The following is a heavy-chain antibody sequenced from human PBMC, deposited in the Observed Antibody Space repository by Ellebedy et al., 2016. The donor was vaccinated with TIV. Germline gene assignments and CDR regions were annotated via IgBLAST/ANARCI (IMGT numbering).Heavy chain of an antibody. CDR1: GLTVRSNS. CDR3: AREGGYSSGGTGD. CDR2: IYSGGDV. J-gene: IGHJ4*02. Sequence: GESLKISCAASGLTVRSNSMSWVRQAPGKGLEWVSLIYSGGDVYYADSVKGRFTLSRDNSKNTLYLQLNSLRAEDTAVYYCAREGGYSSGGTGDWGQGTLVTVSS. D-gene: IGHD2-15*01. V-gene: IGHV3-66*01.